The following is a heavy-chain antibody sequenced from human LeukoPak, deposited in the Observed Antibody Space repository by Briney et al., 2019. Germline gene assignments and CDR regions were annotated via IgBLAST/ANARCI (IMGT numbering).Heavy chain of an antibody. J-gene: IGHJ4*02. CDR2: VHYTGKT. Sequence: KASETLSLTCTVSGDSISSSYWSWIRQPPGKRLEWVGYVHYTGKTNYNPSLNNRATISVDMSKNQFSLTLTSVTVADTAMYYCVRDRELHYWGQGILVTVSS. CDR1: GDSISSSY. CDR3: VRDRELHY. D-gene: IGHD1-26*01. V-gene: IGHV4-59*01.